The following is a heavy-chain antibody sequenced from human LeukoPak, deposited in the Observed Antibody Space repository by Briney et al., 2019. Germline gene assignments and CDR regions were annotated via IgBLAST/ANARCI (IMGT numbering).Heavy chain of an antibody. Sequence: PSETLSLTCTVSGGSISSSDSYWAWVRQPPGKGLEWIGSICFSRTTYYNPSLKSRVTMSIDTSKNHFSLKVVSVTAADTAVYYCGRHFPETGRDEQPLEYWGQGSLFTVSS. CDR3: GRHFPETGRDEQPLEY. J-gene: IGHJ4*02. CDR2: ICFSRTT. D-gene: IGHD3-10*01. V-gene: IGHV4-39*01. CDR1: GGSISSSDSY.